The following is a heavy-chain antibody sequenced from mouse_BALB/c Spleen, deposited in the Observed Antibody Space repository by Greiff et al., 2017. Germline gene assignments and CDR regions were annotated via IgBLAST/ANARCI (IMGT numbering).Heavy chain of an antibody. CDR2: ISSGGST. CDR1: GFTFSSYA. J-gene: IGHJ4*01. D-gene: IGHD2-4*01. CDR3: ASDYDYAMDY. Sequence: EVKLMESGGGLVKPGGSLKLSCAASGFTFSSYAMSWVRQTPEKRLEWVASISSGGSTYYPDSVKGRFTISRDNARNILYLQMSSLRSEDTAMYYCASDYDYAMDYWGQGTSVTVSS. V-gene: IGHV5-6-5*01.